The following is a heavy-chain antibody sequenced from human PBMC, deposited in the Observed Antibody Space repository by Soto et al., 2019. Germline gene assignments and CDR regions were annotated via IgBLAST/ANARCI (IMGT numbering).Heavy chain of an antibody. Sequence: GASVKVSCKASGYTFTSYAMHWVRQAPGQRLEWMGWINAGNGNTKYSQKFQGRVTITRDTSASTAYMELSSLRSEDTAVYYCARDLEMATTRRYYYGMDVWGQGTTVTVSS. CDR2: INAGNGNT. CDR3: ARDLEMATTRRYYYGMDV. V-gene: IGHV1-3*01. D-gene: IGHD5-12*01. J-gene: IGHJ6*02. CDR1: GYTFTSYA.